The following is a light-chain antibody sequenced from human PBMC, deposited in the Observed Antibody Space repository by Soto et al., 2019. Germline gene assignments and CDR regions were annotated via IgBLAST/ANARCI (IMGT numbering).Light chain of an antibody. V-gene: IGKV3-15*01. J-gene: IGKJ1*01. CDR3: QQYAKWPPQT. CDR2: GAS. Sequence: EIVMTQSPATLSVSPGERATLSCWASQSVSSNLAWYQQKPGQAPRLLIYGASTRATGIPARFSGSGPGTEFTLTISNLQSEDFAVYYCQQYAKWPPQTFGQGTKVDIK. CDR1: QSVSSN.